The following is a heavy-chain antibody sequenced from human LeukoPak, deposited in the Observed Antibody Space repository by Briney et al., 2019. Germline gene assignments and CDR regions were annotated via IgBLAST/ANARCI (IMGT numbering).Heavy chain of an antibody. J-gene: IGHJ4*02. CDR2: IIPILGIA. Sequence: SAKVSCKASGGTFSSYAISWVRQAPGQGLEWMGRIIPILGIANYAQKFQGRVTITADKSTSTAYMELSSLRSEDTAVYYCARAGGSSGYFDYWGQGTLVTVSS. CDR3: ARAGGSSGYFDY. CDR1: GGTFSSYA. D-gene: IGHD1-26*01. V-gene: IGHV1-69*04.